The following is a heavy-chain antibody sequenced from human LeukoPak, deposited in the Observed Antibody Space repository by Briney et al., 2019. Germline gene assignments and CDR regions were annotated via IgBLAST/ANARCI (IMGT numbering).Heavy chain of an antibody. Sequence: SETLSLTCAVYGGSFSGYYWSWIRQPPGKGLEWIGEINHSGSTNYNPSLKNRVTISVDTSKNQFSLKLSSVTAADTAVYYCARLGYYGSGRSFGYWGQGTLVTVSS. J-gene: IGHJ4*02. CDR3: ARLGYYGSGRSFGY. CDR1: GGSFSGYY. CDR2: INHSGST. V-gene: IGHV4-34*01. D-gene: IGHD3-10*01.